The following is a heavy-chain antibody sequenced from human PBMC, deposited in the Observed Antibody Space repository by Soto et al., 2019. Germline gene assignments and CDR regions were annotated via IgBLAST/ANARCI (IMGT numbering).Heavy chain of an antibody. CDR2: IYYSGST. J-gene: IGHJ3*02. Sequence: TLSLTCTVSGGSINRGGYYWSWLRQHPVKGLEWIGYIYYSGSTYYNPSLKSRVTISVDTSKNQFSLKLSSVTAADKAVYYGARQGGDLLTGEPNAFDSWGQGTRVTGS. V-gene: IGHV4-31*03. CDR3: ARQGGDLLTGEPNAFDS. D-gene: IGHD3-9*01. CDR1: GGSINRGGYY.